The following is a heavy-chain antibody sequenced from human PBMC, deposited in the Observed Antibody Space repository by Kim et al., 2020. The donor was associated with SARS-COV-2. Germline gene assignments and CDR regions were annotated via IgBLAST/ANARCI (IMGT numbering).Heavy chain of an antibody. Sequence: GGSLRLSCITSGFTFGDYAMTWVRQAPGKGLEWVGFIRSEAFGGTTEYAASVKGRFIISRDDSKNIAYLQMNSLKTEDTAVYFCTRDDPYYYDSSGCPFDYWGQGTLVTVSS. V-gene: IGHV3-49*04. J-gene: IGHJ4*02. D-gene: IGHD3-22*01. CDR1: GFTFGDYA. CDR3: TRDDPYYYDSSGCPFDY. CDR2: IRSEAFGGTT.